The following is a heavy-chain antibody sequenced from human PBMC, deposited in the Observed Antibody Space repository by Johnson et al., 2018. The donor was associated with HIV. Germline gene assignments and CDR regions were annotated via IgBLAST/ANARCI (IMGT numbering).Heavy chain of an antibody. Sequence: QMLLVESGGGVVQPGRSLRLSCAASGFTFSSYALHWVRQAPGKGLEWVAVISYDGSNEYYADSVEGRFTVSRDNTKNTLYLQMNSLRADDTAIYYCALTESRFLEWLFRACDIWGQGTMVTVSS. V-gene: IGHV3-30-3*02. J-gene: IGHJ3*02. CDR1: GFTFSSYA. D-gene: IGHD3-3*01. CDR3: ALTESRFLEWLFRACDI. CDR2: ISYDGSNE.